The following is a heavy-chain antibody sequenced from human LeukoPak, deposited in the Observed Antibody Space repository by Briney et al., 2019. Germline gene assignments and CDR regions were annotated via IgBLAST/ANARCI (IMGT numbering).Heavy chain of an antibody. CDR3: ARVSTTVTTWFDY. CDR1: GFTFSSYR. D-gene: IGHD4-17*01. V-gene: IGHV3-21*01. J-gene: IGHJ4*02. Sequence: PGGSLRLSCAASGFTFSSYRMNWVRQAPGKGLEWVSSISSSSSYIYYADSVKGRFTISRDNAKNSLYLQMNSLRAEDTAVYYCARVSTTVTTWFDYWGQGTLVTVSS. CDR2: ISSSSSYI.